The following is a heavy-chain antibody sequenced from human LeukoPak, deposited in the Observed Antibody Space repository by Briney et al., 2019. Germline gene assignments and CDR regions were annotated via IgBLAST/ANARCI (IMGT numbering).Heavy chain of an antibody. D-gene: IGHD6-13*01. CDR1: GGSINNYY. J-gene: IGHJ4*02. CDR3: ARGQQLVLN. Sequence: SETLSLTCTVSGGSINNYYWNWIRQPPGKGLEWIGYIFYSGSTNYNPSLKSRVTISVDTSKNQFSLKLSSVTAADTAVYYCARGQQLVLNWGQGTLVTVSS. CDR2: IFYSGST. V-gene: IGHV4-59*01.